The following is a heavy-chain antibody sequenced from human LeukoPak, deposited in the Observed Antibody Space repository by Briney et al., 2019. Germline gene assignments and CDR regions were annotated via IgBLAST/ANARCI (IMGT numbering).Heavy chain of an antibody. J-gene: IGHJ3*02. Sequence: SETLSLTCAVYGGSFSSYSWIFIRRPPGKGLEWIGEFDDGERTNYNPSLKSRATISVDTSKNQFSLKLSSVTAADTAMYYCASRFTMPLIRGAFDIWGQGTMVIVSS. CDR1: GGSFSSYS. D-gene: IGHD3-10*01. V-gene: IGHV4-34*01. CDR2: FDDGERT. CDR3: ASRFTMPLIRGAFDI.